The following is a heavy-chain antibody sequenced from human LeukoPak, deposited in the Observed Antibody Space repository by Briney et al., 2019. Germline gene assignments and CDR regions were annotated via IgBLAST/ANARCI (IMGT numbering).Heavy chain of an antibody. CDR2: IYYSGST. CDR1: GGSISSGGFY. CDR3: ARSRTGTARRIWYFDY. Sequence: SETLSLTCTVSGGSISSGGFYWNWIRQHPGKGLEWIGYIYYSGSTYYNPSLKSRVTISIDTSKNQFSLKLSSVTAADTAVYYCARSRTGTARRIWYFDYWGQGTLVTVSS. D-gene: IGHD6-6*01. J-gene: IGHJ4*02. V-gene: IGHV4-31*03.